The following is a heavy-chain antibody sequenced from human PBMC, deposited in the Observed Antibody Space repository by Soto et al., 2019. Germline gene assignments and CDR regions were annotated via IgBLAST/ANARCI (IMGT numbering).Heavy chain of an antibody. CDR1: GYTFTGYY. CDR3: ARDPYSSSSIAFDI. CDR2: INPNSGGT. D-gene: IGHD6-6*01. Sequence: GASVKFSCKASGYTFTGYYMHWVRQAPGQGLEWMGWINPNSGGTNYAQKFQGRVTMTRDTSISTAYMELSRLRSDDTAVYYCARDPYSSSSIAFDIWGQGTMVTVSS. V-gene: IGHV1-2*02. J-gene: IGHJ3*02.